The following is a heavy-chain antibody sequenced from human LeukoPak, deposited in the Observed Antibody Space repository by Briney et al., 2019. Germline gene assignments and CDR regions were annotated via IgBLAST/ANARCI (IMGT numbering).Heavy chain of an antibody. Sequence: GGSLRLSCAASGFTFRDFAMNWVRQAPGKGLEWVSIISRSSEISYHANSVTGRFTISRDNSKSTLYLQMNSLKAEDTAVYFCAKSDDNSNFHLTGYLDYWGQGTLVSVSS. CDR1: GFTFRDFA. J-gene: IGHJ4*02. CDR2: ISRSSEIS. CDR3: AKSDDNSNFHLTGYLDY. D-gene: IGHD3-22*01. V-gene: IGHV3-23*01.